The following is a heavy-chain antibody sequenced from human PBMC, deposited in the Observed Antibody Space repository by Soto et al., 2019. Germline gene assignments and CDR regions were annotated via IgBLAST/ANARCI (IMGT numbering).Heavy chain of an antibody. D-gene: IGHD3-10*01. V-gene: IGHV4-31*03. J-gene: IGHJ4*02. CDR2: IYYSENT. CDR1: GGSISIGGYY. Sequence: QVQLQESGPGLVKPSQTLSLTCTVSGGSISIGGYYWSWIRQHPGRGLEWIGYIYYSENTYYNPSLKSRVTLSVDPSKNQFSLKLSSVTVAATAVYYCARGFGSLESWGQGTLVSVSS. CDR3: ARGFGSLES.